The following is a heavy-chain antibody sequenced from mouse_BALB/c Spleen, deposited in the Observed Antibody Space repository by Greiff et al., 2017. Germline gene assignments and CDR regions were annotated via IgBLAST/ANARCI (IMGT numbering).Heavy chain of an antibody. D-gene: IGHD6-1*01. Sequence: QVQLQQSGAELAKPGASVKMSCKASGYTFTSYWMHWVKQRPGQGLEWIGYINPSTGYTEYNQKFKDKATLTADKSSSTAYMQLSSLTSEDSAVYYCARWPRLFDYWGQGTTLTVSS. V-gene: IGHV1-7*01. CDR3: ARWPRLFDY. CDR2: INPSTGYT. J-gene: IGHJ2*01. CDR1: GYTFTSYW.